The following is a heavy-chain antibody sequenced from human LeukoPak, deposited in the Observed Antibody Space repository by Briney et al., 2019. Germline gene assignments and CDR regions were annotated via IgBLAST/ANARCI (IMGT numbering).Heavy chain of an antibody. CDR3: ARDFPGIGVAGTRPLDY. D-gene: IGHD6-19*01. Sequence: GGSLRLSCAASGFTFDDYAMHWVRQAPGKGLEWVSGISWNSGSIGYADSVKGRFTISRDNSKNTLYLQMNSLRAEDTAVYYCARDFPGIGVAGTRPLDYWGQGTLVTVSS. J-gene: IGHJ4*02. V-gene: IGHV3-9*01. CDR1: GFTFDDYA. CDR2: ISWNSGSI.